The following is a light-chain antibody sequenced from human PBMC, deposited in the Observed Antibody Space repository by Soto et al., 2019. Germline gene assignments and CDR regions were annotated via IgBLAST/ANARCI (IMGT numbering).Light chain of an antibody. J-gene: IGKJ1*01. CDR2: DAN. V-gene: IGKV1-5*01. CDR3: QQYSSYSQT. Sequence: DIQMPPSPPTLSAFVGDRFPMTGRASQSISRWLAWYQPKPGKAPKPLIYDANNLERGVPSRFSGSGSGTEFTLTISSLQPDDFATHYCQQYSSYSQTFGQGTKVDIK. CDR1: QSISRW.